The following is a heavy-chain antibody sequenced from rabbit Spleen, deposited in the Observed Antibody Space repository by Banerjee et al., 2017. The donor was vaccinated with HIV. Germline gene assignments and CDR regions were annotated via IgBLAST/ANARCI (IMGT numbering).Heavy chain of an antibody. J-gene: IGHJ6*01. V-gene: IGHV1S45*01. CDR3: ARDAGTSFSTYGMDL. Sequence: QEQLEESGGGLVKPEGSLTLTCKASGVSLNDKDVMCWVRRAPGKGLEWIGCINTATGKAVYANWAKGRFTISTTPSTTVPLQMTSLTAADTATYFCARDAGTSFSTYGMDLWGPGTLVTVS. D-gene: IGHD8-1*01. CDR2: INTATGKA. CDR1: GVSLNDKDV.